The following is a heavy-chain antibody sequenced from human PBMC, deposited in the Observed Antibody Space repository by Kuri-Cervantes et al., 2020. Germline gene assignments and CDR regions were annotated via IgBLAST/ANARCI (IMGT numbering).Heavy chain of an antibody. J-gene: IGHJ4*02. V-gene: IGHV3-9*01. CDR3: AKDSFYDSSSFDY. CDR2: ISWKSLNI. D-gene: IGHD6-13*01. CDR1: GFTFDGYA. Sequence: GGSLRLSCAASGFTFDGYAMHWVRQVPGKGLEWVSGISWKSLNIGYADSVKGRFAISRDNAKNSLYLQMNSLRAEDTALYYCAKDSFYDSSSFDYWGQGTLVTVSS.